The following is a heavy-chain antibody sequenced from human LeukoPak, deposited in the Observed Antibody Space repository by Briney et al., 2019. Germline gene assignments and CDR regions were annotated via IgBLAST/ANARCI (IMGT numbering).Heavy chain of an antibody. CDR2: IRYDGSNK. CDR3: AKDSPITIFGVVKGLLNYFDY. CDR1: GFTFSSYG. V-gene: IGHV3-30*02. Sequence: AGGSLRLSCAASGFTFSSYGMHWVRQAPGKGLEWVAFIRYDGSNKYYADSVKGRFTTSRDNSKNTLYLQMNSLRAEDTAVYYCAKDSPITIFGVVKGLLNYFDYWGQGTLVTVSS. D-gene: IGHD3-3*01. J-gene: IGHJ4*02.